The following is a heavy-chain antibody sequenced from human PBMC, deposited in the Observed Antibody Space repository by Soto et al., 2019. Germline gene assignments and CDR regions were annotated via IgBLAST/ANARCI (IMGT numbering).Heavy chain of an antibody. J-gene: IGHJ4*02. V-gene: IGHV5-51*01. Sequence: PGESLKISCKGSGYSFTSYWIGWVRQMPGKGLEWMGVIYPGDSDTRYSPSFQGHITISADKSINTAYLQWSCLKASDTAIYFCGVIDRTALDSCGQGNMVTV. D-gene: IGHD3-10*01. CDR1: GYSFTSYW. CDR3: GVIDRTALDS. CDR2: IYPGDSDT.